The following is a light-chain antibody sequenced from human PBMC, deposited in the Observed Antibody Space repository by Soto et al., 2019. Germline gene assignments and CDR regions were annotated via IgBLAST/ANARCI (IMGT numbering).Light chain of an antibody. CDR1: QSVTSNY. V-gene: IGKV3-20*01. Sequence: EIVLTQSPGTLSLSPGERATLSCRASQSVTSNYLAWYQHKPGQAPRLLIYGASSRATGIPDRFSGSGAGTAFALTISRLEPEDFAVYYCQQYSSSPRTFGQGTKLEIK. CDR2: GAS. J-gene: IGKJ2*01. CDR3: QQYSSSPRT.